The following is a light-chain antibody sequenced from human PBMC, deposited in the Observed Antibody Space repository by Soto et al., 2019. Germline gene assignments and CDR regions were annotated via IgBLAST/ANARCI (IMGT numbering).Light chain of an antibody. CDR2: DAS. J-gene: IGKJ3*01. V-gene: IGKV3-11*01. CDR3: QQRSNWPPRFT. Sequence: EIVLTQSPATLSLSPGERATLSCRVSQSVSSYLAWYQQKPGQAPRVLIYDASNRATGIPARFSGSGSGTDFTLTISSLEPEDFAVYYCQQRSNWPPRFTFGPGTKVDIK. CDR1: QSVSSY.